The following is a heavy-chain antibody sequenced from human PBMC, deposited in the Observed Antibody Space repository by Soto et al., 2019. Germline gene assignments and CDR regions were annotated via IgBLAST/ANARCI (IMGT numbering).Heavy chain of an antibody. Sequence: ASVKVSCKASGYTFTSYGINWVRQAPGQGLEWLGWISAYNGNTNYAQELQGRVTMTSDTSTSTAYMELRSLRSDDTAVYYCARAPILWFGELYPTPPYFDYWGQGTLVTVSS. V-gene: IGHV1-18*01. D-gene: IGHD3-10*01. CDR2: ISAYNGNT. CDR1: GYTFTSYG. J-gene: IGHJ4*02. CDR3: ARAPILWFGELYPTPPYFDY.